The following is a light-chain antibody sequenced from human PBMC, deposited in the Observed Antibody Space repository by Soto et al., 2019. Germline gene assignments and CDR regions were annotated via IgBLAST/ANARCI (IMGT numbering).Light chain of an antibody. CDR3: LQDYGDSWT. CDR2: AAS. J-gene: IGKJ1*01. CDR1: RDVVSD. Sequence: QMTQSPSSLSASVGEKIIITCRASRDVVSDVSWYQQKPGQAPKLLIYAASNLYTGVPSRFSGGRSGTEFTLTISSLQPEDFASYYCLQDYGDSWTFGQGTKVEIE. V-gene: IGKV1-6*01.